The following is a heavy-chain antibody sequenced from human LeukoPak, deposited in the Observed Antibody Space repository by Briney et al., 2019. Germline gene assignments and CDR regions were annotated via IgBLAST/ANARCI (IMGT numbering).Heavy chain of an antibody. D-gene: IGHD3-22*01. V-gene: IGHV3-23*01. CDR2: INRSGGST. Sequence: GESLTLSCAVSGFTFSGYYLSWIRQAPGKGPEWVGAINRSGGSTYYPAFVNGRITISRDNSKNALYLQMNSLRAEDTAVYYCAKDLVPYYYDSSGGNPWYYFDYWGQGTLVTVSS. J-gene: IGHJ4*02. CDR1: GFTFSGYY. CDR3: AKDLVPYYYDSSGGNPWYYFDY.